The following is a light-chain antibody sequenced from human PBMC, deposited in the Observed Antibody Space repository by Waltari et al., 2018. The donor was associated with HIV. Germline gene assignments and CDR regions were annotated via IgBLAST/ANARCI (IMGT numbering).Light chain of an antibody. CDR1: QSINNW. CDR3: QQYNTYLGT. Sequence: DIQMTQSPSTLSASVGDRVTITCRASQSINNWLAWYQQKPGKAPKLLIYKVSTLESWVPSRFSGSGSGTEFTLTISSLQPDDFATYYCQQYNTYLGTFGQGTKVEIK. CDR2: KVS. J-gene: IGKJ1*01. V-gene: IGKV1-5*03.